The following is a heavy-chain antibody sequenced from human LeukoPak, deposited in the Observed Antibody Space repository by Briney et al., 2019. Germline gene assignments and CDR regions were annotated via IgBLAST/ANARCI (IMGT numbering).Heavy chain of an antibody. CDR3: ARFGGYSYGSTADY. Sequence: PSETLSLTCTVSVGSISIYYWSWIRQPPGKGLEWIGYIYYSGSTNYNPSLKSRVTISVDTSKNQFSLKLSSVTAADTAVYYCARFGGYSYGSTADYWGQGTLVTVSS. D-gene: IGHD5-18*01. CDR2: IYYSGST. CDR1: VGSISIYY. V-gene: IGHV4-59*01. J-gene: IGHJ4*02.